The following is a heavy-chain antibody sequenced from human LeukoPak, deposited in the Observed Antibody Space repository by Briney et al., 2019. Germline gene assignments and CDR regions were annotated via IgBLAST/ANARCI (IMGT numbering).Heavy chain of an antibody. CDR1: GFTFRSYG. D-gene: IGHD3-16*01. CDR3: AKDSDMGFDY. V-gene: IGHV3-30*18. Sequence: GRSLRLSCAASGFTFRSYGMHWVRQAPGKGLEWVAVISYDGSNKYYADSVKGRFTISRDNSKNTLYLQMNSLRAEDTAVYYCAKDSDMGFDYWGQGTLVTVSS. J-gene: IGHJ4*02. CDR2: ISYDGSNK.